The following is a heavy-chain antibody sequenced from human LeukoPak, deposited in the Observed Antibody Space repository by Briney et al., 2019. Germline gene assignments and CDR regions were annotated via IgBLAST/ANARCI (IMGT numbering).Heavy chain of an antibody. D-gene: IGHD3-22*01. V-gene: IGHV1-8*01. CDR1: GYTFTSYD. CDR2: MNPNSGNT. J-gene: IGHJ4*02. CDR3: ARGDYDSSGYYPPEDY. Sequence: ASVKVSCKASGYTFTSYDINWVRQATGQGLEWMGWMNPNSGNTGYAQKFQGRVTMTRNTSISTAYMELSSLRSEDTAVYYCARGDYDSSGYYPPEDYWGQGTLVTVSS.